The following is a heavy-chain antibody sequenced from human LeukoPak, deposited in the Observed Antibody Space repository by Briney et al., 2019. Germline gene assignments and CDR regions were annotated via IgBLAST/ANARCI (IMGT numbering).Heavy chain of an antibody. CDR3: ARGYSGYDSYYYYYYYMDV. V-gene: IGHV4-34*01. J-gene: IGHJ6*03. CDR1: GESFSGYY. CDR2: INHSGST. Sequence: SETLSLTCAVYGESFSGYYWSWIRQPPGKGLEWIGEINHSGSTNYNPSLKSRVTVSVNTSKNQFSLKLSSVTAAATAVYYCARGYSGYDSYYYYYYYMDVSGKGTTVTVSS. D-gene: IGHD5-12*01.